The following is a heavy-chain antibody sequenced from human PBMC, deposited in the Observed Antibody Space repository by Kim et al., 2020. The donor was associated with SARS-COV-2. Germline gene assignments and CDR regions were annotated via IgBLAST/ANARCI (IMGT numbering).Heavy chain of an antibody. V-gene: IGHV1-24*01. D-gene: IGHD5-18*01. CDR1: GYTLTELS. CDR2: FDPEDGET. CDR3: ATRGYSYGSRYYYYYGMDV. Sequence: ASVKVSCKVSGYTLTELSMHWVRQAPGKGLEWMGGFDPEDGETIYAQKFQGRVTMTEDTSTDTAYMELSSLRSEDTAVYYCATRGYSYGSRYYYYYGMDVWGQGTTVTVSS. J-gene: IGHJ6*02.